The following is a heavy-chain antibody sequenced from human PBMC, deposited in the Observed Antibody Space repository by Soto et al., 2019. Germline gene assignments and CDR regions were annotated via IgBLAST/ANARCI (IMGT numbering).Heavy chain of an antibody. CDR1: GFSFSEHY. Sequence: QAQLVESGGGLVKPGGSLRLSCAASGFSFSEHYMSWIRQSPGKGFEWVSYTTPSGGDTFYTDSVKGRFPISKNNAMRSVDLQMNSLTVEDTAVYYCARGHYGLEVWGQGTTVTVSS. CDR3: ARGHYGLEV. V-gene: IGHV3-11*01. CDR2: TTPSGGDT. J-gene: IGHJ6*02.